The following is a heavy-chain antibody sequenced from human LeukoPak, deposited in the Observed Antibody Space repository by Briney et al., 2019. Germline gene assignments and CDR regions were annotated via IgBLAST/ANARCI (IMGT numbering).Heavy chain of an antibody. Sequence: GGSLRVSCVASGFTFSRYWMSWVRQAPGKGLEWIANIKEDGSEKNYVDSVKGRFTIARDNAKNSVFLQMSSLRAEDTAVYYCARGLYSGYDLDAFDIWGQGTMVTVSS. J-gene: IGHJ3*02. CDR1: GFTFSRYW. CDR3: ARGLYSGYDLDAFDI. D-gene: IGHD5-12*01. CDR2: IKEDGSEK. V-gene: IGHV3-7*01.